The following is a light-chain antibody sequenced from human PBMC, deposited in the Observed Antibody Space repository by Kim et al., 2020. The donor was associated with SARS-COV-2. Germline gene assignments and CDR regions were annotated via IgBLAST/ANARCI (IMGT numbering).Light chain of an antibody. V-gene: IGLV3-19*01. CDR2: GKN. J-gene: IGLJ2*01. CDR3: NSRDSNDNVV. Sequence: VALGQTVSITCQGDSLRSYYATWYQQKPGQAPILVIYGKNNRPSGIPERFSGSSSGNTASLTITGTQAGDEADYYCNSRDSNDNVVFGGGTQLTVL. CDR1: SLRSYY.